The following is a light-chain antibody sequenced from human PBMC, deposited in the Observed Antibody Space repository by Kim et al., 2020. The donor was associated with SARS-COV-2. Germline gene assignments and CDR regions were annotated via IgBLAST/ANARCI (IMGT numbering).Light chain of an antibody. Sequence: SASIGDRVTITCRASQNINTWLAWYQQKPGKAPKLLINDASNLESGVPSRFSGSGSGTEFTLTISSLQPDDFATYYCQQYNSYSRTFGRGTKVDIK. V-gene: IGKV1-5*01. CDR2: DAS. CDR3: QQYNSYSRT. J-gene: IGKJ1*01. CDR1: QNINTW.